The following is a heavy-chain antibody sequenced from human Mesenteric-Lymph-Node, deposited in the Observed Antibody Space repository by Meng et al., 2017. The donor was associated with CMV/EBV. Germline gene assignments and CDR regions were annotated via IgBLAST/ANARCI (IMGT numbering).Heavy chain of an antibody. CDR1: GYTFTSYY. J-gene: IGHJ4*02. CDR2: INPSGGST. D-gene: IGHD3-16*02. CDR3: ATSRTLHYRPQYYFDF. V-gene: IGHV1-46*01. Sequence: ASVKVSCKASGYTFTSYYMHWVRQAPGQGLGWMGIINPSGGSTSYAQKFQVRVTMTRDTSTSTVYMELSSLRSEDTAVYYCATSRTLHYRPQYYFDFWGQGTLVTVSS.